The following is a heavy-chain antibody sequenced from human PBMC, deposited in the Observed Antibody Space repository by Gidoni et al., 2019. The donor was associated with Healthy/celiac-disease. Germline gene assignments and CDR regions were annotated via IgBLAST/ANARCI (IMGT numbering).Heavy chain of an antibody. CDR1: GGSISSYY. CDR3: ARDPPDYGDYASYGMDV. D-gene: IGHD4-17*01. V-gene: IGHV4-59*01. Sequence: QVQLQESGPGLVKPSETLSLTCTVSGGSISSYYWSWIRQPPGKGLEWIGYIYYSGSTNYNPSLKSRVTISVDTSKNQFSLKLSSVTAADTAVYYCARDPPDYGDYASYGMDVWGQGTTVTVSS. CDR2: IYYSGST. J-gene: IGHJ6*02.